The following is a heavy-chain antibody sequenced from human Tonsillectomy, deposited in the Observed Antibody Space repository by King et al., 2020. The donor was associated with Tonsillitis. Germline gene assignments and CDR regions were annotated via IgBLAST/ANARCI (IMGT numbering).Heavy chain of an antibody. CDR1: GFTFSSYA. Sequence: VQLVESGGGLVQPGGSLRLSCAASGFTFSSYAMSWVRQAPGKGLEWVSAIRGSGGSTYYADSVKGRFTISRDNSKNTLYLQMNSLRAEDTAVYDCAKVPRITMVRGVIDYWGQGTLVTVSS. CDR2: IRGSGGST. J-gene: IGHJ4*02. V-gene: IGHV3-23*04. D-gene: IGHD3-10*01. CDR3: AKVPRITMVRGVIDY.